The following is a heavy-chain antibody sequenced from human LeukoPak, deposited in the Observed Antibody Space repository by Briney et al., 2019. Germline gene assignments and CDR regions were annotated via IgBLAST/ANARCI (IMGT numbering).Heavy chain of an antibody. CDR3: AKLRIGSCYSPGDY. CDR2: IKDSGGST. CDR1: GFTFSSYW. Sequence: QPGGSLRLSCAASGFTFSSYWMHWVRQAPGKGLEWVSSIKDSGGSTYDADSVKGRFTISRDNSKNTLYLQMNSLRAEDTARYYCAKLRIGSCYSPGDYWGQGTLVTVSS. V-gene: IGHV3-23*01. J-gene: IGHJ4*02. D-gene: IGHD2-15*01.